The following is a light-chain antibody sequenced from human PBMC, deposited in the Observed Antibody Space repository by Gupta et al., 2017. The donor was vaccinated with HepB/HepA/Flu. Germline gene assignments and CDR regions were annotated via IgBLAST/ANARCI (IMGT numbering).Light chain of an antibody. CDR1: TSNIGADYD. Sequence: QSVLTRPPPVSRAPGQRVTIPCTVSTSNIGADYDVHWYHQLPGTAPKLLIYGYSTRPSGVPDRFSGSKSGTSASLAITGLQAEDEGDYDGQSWDSSLGGVLFGGGTKLTVL. V-gene: IGLV1-40*01. CDR2: GYS. J-gene: IGLJ3*02. CDR3: QSWDSSLGGVL.